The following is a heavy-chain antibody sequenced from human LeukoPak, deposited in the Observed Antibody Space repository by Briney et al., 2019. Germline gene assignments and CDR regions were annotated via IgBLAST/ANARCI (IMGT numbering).Heavy chain of an antibody. CDR2: IWYDGSNK. V-gene: IGHV3-30*02. Sequence: GGSLRLSCAASGFTFSSYAMSWVRQAPGKGLEWVAVIWYDGSNKYYADSVKGRFTISRDNSKNTLYLQMNSLRAEDTAVYYCAKSLGGRNTVTYYFDYWGQGTLVTVSS. CDR3: AKSLGGRNTVTYYFDY. CDR1: GFTFSSYA. D-gene: IGHD4-17*01. J-gene: IGHJ4*02.